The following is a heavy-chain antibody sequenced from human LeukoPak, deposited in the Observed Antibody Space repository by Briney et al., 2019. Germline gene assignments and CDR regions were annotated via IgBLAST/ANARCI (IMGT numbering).Heavy chain of an antibody. J-gene: IGHJ4*02. CDR2: INEDVSTK. D-gene: IGHD2-21*01. V-gene: IGHV3-7*01. CDR3: TRDYSNARDY. CDR1: GITFRKDW. Sequence: GGSLRLSCEVSGITFRKDWMTWVRQAPGKGLEWVASINEDVSTKWYVDSVRGRFTVSRDNAKNSLHLQVNSLRVDATAVYYCTRDYSNARDYWGQGTLVIVSS.